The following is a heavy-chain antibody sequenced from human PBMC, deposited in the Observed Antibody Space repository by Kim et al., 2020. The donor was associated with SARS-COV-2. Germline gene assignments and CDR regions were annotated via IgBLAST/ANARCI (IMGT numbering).Heavy chain of an antibody. CDR1: GFTFSSYA. CDR3: ARDLPWGRGLDY. CDR2: ISSNGGST. J-gene: IGHJ4*02. D-gene: IGHD7-27*01. V-gene: IGHV3-64*01. Sequence: GGSLRLSCAASGFTFSSYAMHWVRQAPGKGLEYVSAISSNGGSTYYANSVKGRFTISRDNSKNTLYLQMGSLRAEDMAVYYCARDLPWGRGLDYWGQGTLVTVSS.